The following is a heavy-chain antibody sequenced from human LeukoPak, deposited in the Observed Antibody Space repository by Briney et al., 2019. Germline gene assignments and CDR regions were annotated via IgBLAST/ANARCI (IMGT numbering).Heavy chain of an antibody. CDR1: GYTFTSYG. J-gene: IGHJ4*02. CDR2: ISAYNSNK. V-gene: IGHV1-18*04. Sequence: ASVKVSCKASGYTFTSYGISWVRQAPGQGLEWVAWISAYNSNKNSAEKFQGRVTMTIDTSTSTAYMELSSLRSEDTAVYYCARTTTAVAVSSGFDYWGQGTLVTVSS. CDR3: ARTTTAVAVSSGFDY. D-gene: IGHD6-19*01.